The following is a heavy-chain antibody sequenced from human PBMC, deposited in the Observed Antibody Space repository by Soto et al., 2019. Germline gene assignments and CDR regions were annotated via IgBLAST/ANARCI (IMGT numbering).Heavy chain of an antibody. D-gene: IGHD2-15*01. Sequence: GGSLRLSCAASGFTFDDYAMHWVRQAPGKGLEWVSGISWNSGSIGYADSVKGRFTISRDNAKNSLYLQMNSLRAEDTALYYCAKSGDRVVVAATFYYYYMDVWGKGTTVTVSS. CDR2: ISWNSGSI. J-gene: IGHJ6*03. V-gene: IGHV3-9*01. CDR1: GFTFDDYA. CDR3: AKSGDRVVVAATFYYYYMDV.